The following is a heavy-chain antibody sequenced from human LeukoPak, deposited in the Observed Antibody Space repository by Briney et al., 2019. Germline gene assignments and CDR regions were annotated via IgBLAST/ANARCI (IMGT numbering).Heavy chain of an antibody. J-gene: IGHJ4*02. CDR1: GFTFDDYD. V-gene: IGHV3-20*04. Sequence: GGSLRLSCAASGFTFDDYDMSWVRQAPGKGLEWVSGINWNGGSTGYADSVKGRFTISRDNAKNSLYLQMNSLRAEDTALYYCARGREYSSSSRIDYFDYWGQGTLVTVSS. D-gene: IGHD6-6*01. CDR3: ARGREYSSSSRIDYFDY. CDR2: INWNGGST.